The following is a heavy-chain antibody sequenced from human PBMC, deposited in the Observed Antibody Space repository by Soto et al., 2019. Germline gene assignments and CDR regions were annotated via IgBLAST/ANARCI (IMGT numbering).Heavy chain of an antibody. D-gene: IGHD2-2*01. J-gene: IGHJ4*02. CDR1: GYTFSNYG. CDR3: ARDCSTTACPFDY. CDR2: ISAYNGNT. Sequence: GASVKVSCKASGYTFSNYGISWVRQAPGQGLEWMGWISAYNGNTNYAQKLQGRVTVTTDTSTSTAYMELRSLRSDDTAVFYCARDCSTTACPFDYWGQGTLVTVSS. V-gene: IGHV1-18*01.